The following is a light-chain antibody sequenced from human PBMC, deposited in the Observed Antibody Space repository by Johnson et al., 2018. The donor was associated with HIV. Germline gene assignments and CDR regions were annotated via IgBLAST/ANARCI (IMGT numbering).Light chain of an antibody. V-gene: IGLV1-51*02. Sequence: QSVLTQPPSVSAAPVQKVTISCSGSSSNIGNNYVSWYQQLPGTAPKLLIYENNKRPSGIPDRFSGSKSGTSATLGIAGLQTGDEADYYCGTWDNSLTTRALFGTGTKVTVL. J-gene: IGLJ1*01. CDR1: SSNIGNNY. CDR2: ENN. CDR3: GTWDNSLTTRAL.